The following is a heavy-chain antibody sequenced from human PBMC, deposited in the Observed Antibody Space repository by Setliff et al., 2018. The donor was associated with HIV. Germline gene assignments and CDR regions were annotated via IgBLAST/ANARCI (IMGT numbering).Heavy chain of an antibody. CDR2: INTYNGNT. V-gene: IGHV1-18*01. D-gene: IGHD3-22*01. CDR1: GYTFTTYG. Sequence: ASVKVSCKASGYTFTTYGISWVRQAPGQGLEWMGWINTYNGNTNYAQKLQGRVNMTTDTSTSTAYMEMRTLRSDDTAVYFCVRGVTRDISGYYRDEYFQHWGQGTPVTVSS. CDR3: VRGVTRDISGYYRDEYFQH. J-gene: IGHJ1*01.